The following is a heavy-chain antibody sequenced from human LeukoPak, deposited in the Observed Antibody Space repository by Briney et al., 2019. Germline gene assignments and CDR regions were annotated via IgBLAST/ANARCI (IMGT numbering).Heavy chain of an antibody. Sequence: GASVKVSCKASGYTFTGYYMHWVRQAPGQGLEWMGWINPNSGGTNYAQKFQGRVTMTRDTSISTAYMELSRLRSDDKAVYYCARVGVAAAGYPFDYWGQGTLVTVSS. CDR1: GYTFTGYY. J-gene: IGHJ4*02. CDR2: INPNSGGT. D-gene: IGHD6-13*01. CDR3: ARVGVAAAGYPFDY. V-gene: IGHV1-2*02.